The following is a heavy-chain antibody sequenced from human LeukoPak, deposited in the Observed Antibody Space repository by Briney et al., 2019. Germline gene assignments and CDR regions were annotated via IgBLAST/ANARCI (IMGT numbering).Heavy chain of an antibody. D-gene: IGHD2-8*01. J-gene: IGHJ3*02. CDR1: GGTFSSYA. CDR2: IIPIFGTA. CDR3: ARPLAPVMLNAFDI. Sequence: SVKVSCKASGGTFSSYAISWVRQAPGQGLEWMGGIIPIFGTANYAQKLQGRVAVTRDTSTSTVYMELSSLRSEGTAIYYCARPLAPVMLNAFDIWGQGTMVTVSS. V-gene: IGHV1-69*05.